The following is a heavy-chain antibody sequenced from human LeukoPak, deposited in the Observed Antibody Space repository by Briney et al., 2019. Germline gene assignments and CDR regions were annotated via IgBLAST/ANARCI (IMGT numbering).Heavy chain of an antibody. D-gene: IGHD2-2*02. J-gene: IGHJ4*02. V-gene: IGHV4-4*07. CDR3: ARGRFVVVPAAIHYFDY. Sequence: PSETLSLTCTVSGASISSYYWSWIRQPAGKGLEWIGRIYTSGSSDYNPSLKSRVTMSVDTSKNQFSLNLWSVTAADTAVYYCARGRFVVVPAAIHYFDYWGQGTLVTVSS. CDR2: IYTSGSS. CDR1: GASISSYY.